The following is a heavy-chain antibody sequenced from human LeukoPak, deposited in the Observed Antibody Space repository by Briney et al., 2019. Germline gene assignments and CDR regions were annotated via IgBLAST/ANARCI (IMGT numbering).Heavy chain of an antibody. CDR3: ARAGGSYQYFDY. CDR1: GFTFSSYA. J-gene: IGHJ4*02. Sequence: GGSLRLSCAASGFTFSSYAMHWVRQAPGKGLEWVAVISYDGSNKYYADSVKGRFTISRDNSKNTLYLQMNSLRAEDTAVYYCARAGGSYQYFDYWGQGTLVTVSS. CDR2: ISYDGSNK. D-gene: IGHD1-26*01. V-gene: IGHV3-30*04.